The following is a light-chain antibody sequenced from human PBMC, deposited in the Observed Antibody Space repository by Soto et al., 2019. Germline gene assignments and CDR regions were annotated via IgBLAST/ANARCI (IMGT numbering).Light chain of an antibody. Sequence: QSVLTQPPSVAGAPGQRVTISCTGSSSNIGAGYDVHWYQQLPGTAPKRLIYGNSNRPSGVPDRFSGSKSGTSASLAFTGLQAEDEADYYCQSYDSSLSGSMVFAGGTTLAVL. J-gene: IGLJ2*01. CDR3: QSYDSSLSGSMV. CDR1: SSNIGAGYD. CDR2: GNS. V-gene: IGLV1-40*01.